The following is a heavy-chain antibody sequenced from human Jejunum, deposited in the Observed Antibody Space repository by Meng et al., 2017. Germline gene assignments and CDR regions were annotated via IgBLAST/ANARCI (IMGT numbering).Heavy chain of an antibody. Sequence: GGSLCLSCAASGIIFSNAWMSWVRQAPGEGLEWVGRIKSKTDGGTTDYAAPVKGRFTISRDDSKNTLYLQMDSLKAEDTAVYYCTTDRRGSSHAFNIWGQGTMVTVSS. D-gene: IGHD1-26*01. J-gene: IGHJ3*02. CDR3: TTDRRGSSHAFNI. CDR1: GIIFSNAW. CDR2: IKSKTDGGTT. V-gene: IGHV3-15*01.